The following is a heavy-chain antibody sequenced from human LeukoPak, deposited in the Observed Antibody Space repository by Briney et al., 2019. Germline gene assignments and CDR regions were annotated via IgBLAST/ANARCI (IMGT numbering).Heavy chain of an antibody. CDR2: INHSGST. D-gene: IGHD2-8*02. Sequence: PSETLSLTCAVYGGSFSGYYWSWIRQPPGKGLEWIGEINHSGSTNYNPSLKSRVTISVDTSKNQFSLKLSSVTAADTAVYYCARDQYRWTNWFDPWGQGTLVTVSS. V-gene: IGHV4-34*01. J-gene: IGHJ5*02. CDR1: GGSFSGYY. CDR3: ARDQYRWTNWFDP.